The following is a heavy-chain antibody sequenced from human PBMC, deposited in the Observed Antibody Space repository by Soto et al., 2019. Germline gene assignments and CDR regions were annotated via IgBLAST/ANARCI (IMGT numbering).Heavy chain of an antibody. CDR1: GFTFDDYA. Sequence: GGSLRLSCAASGFTFDDYAMHWVRQAPGKGLEWVSGISWNSGSIGYADSVKGRFTISRDNAKNSLYLQMNSLRAEDTALYYCAKGSGDYVGYYYGMDVWGQGTTGTVSS. V-gene: IGHV3-9*01. CDR3: AKGSGDYVGYYYGMDV. CDR2: ISWNSGSI. J-gene: IGHJ6*02. D-gene: IGHD4-17*01.